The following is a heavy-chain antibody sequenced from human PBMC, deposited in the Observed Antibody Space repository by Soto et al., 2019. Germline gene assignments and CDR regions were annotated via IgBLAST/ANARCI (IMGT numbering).Heavy chain of an antibody. Sequence: EVQMVESGGGLVQPGGSLRLSCAASGFTFSSYWMYWVRQAPGKGLEWVANIKGDGSEKNYVDSVKGRFTISRDNAKNSLYLPMNRLGVGDTAVYYCASSLLRGQGTLVNVSS. J-gene: IGHJ1*01. CDR3: ASSLL. V-gene: IGHV3-7*01. CDR1: GFTFSSYW. CDR2: IKGDGSEK.